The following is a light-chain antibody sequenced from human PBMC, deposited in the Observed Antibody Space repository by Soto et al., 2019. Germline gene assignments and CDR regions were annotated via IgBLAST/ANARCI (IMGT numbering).Light chain of an antibody. CDR3: QQSNTYSWT. CDR1: QSISNW. Sequence: IQMPQSPSSLSASAGDRVTITCRASQSISNWLAWYQQKPGKAPKLLIYLASSLESGVPSRFSGSRSGTEFTLTISNRQPDDYATYYCQQSNTYSWTFGHGTKVDIK. V-gene: IGKV1-5*03. CDR2: LAS. J-gene: IGKJ1*01.